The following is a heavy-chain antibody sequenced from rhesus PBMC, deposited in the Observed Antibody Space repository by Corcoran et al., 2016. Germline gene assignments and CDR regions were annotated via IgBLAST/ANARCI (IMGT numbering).Heavy chain of an antibody. CDR1: GGSISDSYR. CDR3: ARATAGTVKVVDY. CDR2: IYGSSTST. J-gene: IGHJ4*01. D-gene: IGHD5-24*01. V-gene: IGHV4S10*01. Sequence: QVQLQESGPGVVKPSETLSLTCAVSGGSISDSYRWSWIRQPPGKGLEWIGYIYGSSTSTNYNPSPKSRVTISQATSKNQFSLKLSSVTAADTAVYYCARATAGTVKVVDYWGQGVLVTVSS.